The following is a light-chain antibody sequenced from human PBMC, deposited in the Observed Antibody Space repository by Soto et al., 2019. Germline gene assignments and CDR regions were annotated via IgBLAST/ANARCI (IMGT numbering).Light chain of an antibody. J-gene: IGKJ5*01. Sequence: LMTQSPLSLPVTLGQPASISCRSSQSLVHSDGRTYLSWFQQRPGQSPRRLIYKVSNRDSGVPDRFSGGGSGADFTLIIRRVEAEDVGVYHCWVGTHGVTFGQGTRLEIK. CDR3: WVGTHGVT. V-gene: IGKV2-30*02. CDR2: KVS. CDR1: QSLVHSDGRTY.